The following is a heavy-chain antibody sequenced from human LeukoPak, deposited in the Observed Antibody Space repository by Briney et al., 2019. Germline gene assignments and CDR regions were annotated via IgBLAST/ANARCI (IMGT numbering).Heavy chain of an antibody. CDR3: ARSGSYGDYVGY. CDR2: IYYSGST. D-gene: IGHD4-17*01. CDR1: GCSISSSSYY. Sequence: SETLSLTCTVSGCSISSSSYYWGWIRQPPGKGLEGLGSIYYSGSTYYNPSLKSRVTIFVDTPKNQFSLKLSSVTAADTAVYYCARSGSYGDYVGYWGQGTLVTVSS. J-gene: IGHJ4*02. V-gene: IGHV4-39*01.